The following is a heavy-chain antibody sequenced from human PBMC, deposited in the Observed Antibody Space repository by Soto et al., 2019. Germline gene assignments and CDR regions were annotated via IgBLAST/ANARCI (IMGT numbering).Heavy chain of an antibody. CDR1: GFTFDDYA. Sequence: GGSLRLSCAASGFTFDDYAMHWVRQTPGKGLEWVSGISWNSGSIGYADSVKGRFTISRDNAKNSLYLQMNSLRAEDTALYYCARAVGRGWHRGYYYGMDVWGQGTTVTVSS. V-gene: IGHV3-9*01. J-gene: IGHJ6*02. CDR3: ARAVGRGWHRGYYYGMDV. D-gene: IGHD6-19*01. CDR2: ISWNSGSI.